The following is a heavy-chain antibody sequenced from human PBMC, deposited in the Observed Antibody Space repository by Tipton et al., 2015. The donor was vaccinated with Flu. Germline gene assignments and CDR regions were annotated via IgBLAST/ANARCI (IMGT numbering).Heavy chain of an antibody. V-gene: IGHV3-21*01. CDR1: GFTFSSYS. CDR2: ISSSSSYI. J-gene: IGHJ4*02. Sequence: GSLRLSCAASGFTFSSYSMNWVRQAPGKGLEWVSSISSSSSYIYYADSVKGRFTISRDNAKNSLYLQMNSLRAEDTAVYYCARTHSSSSSFDYWGQGTLVTVSS. D-gene: IGHD6-6*01. CDR3: ARTHSSSSSFDY.